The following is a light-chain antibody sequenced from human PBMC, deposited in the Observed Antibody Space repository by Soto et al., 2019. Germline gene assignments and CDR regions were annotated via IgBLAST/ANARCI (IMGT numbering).Light chain of an antibody. J-gene: IGKJ1*01. V-gene: IGKV3-20*01. CDR1: QSLSSIY. Sequence: EIVLAQSPGTLSLSPGQGATLSCRASQSLSSIYLAWYQQKPGQAPRLLIYRTSSRATGIPDRFSGSESETDFTLTISRLEPGDSAVYYCQQYGSSPRTFGPGTKVDNK. CDR3: QQYGSSPRT. CDR2: RTS.